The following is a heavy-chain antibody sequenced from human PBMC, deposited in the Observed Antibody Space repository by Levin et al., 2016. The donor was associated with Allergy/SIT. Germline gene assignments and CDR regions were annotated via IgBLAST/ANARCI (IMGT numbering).Heavy chain of an antibody. D-gene: IGHD6-6*01. CDR2: IKQDGSEK. J-gene: IGHJ4*02. CDR3: ARIGYSSSSFDY. Sequence: VRQAPGKGLEWVANIKQDGSEKHYVDSLKGPFTISRDNAKNSVYLHMNGLRAEDTAVYYCARIGYSSSSFDYWGQGTLVTVSS. V-gene: IGHV3-7*01.